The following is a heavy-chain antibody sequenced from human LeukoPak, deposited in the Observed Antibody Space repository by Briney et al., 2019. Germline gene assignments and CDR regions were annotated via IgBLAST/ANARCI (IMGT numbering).Heavy chain of an antibody. J-gene: IGHJ6*03. Sequence: GGSLRLSCADSGFTYDDYAMEWVRPAPGKGLEWVSLISDDGGSTYYADSVKGLFTISRDNSKSSLYLQMNSLRTEDTALYYCAKDIGSNYYYCMNLWGKGTGVTVSS. D-gene: IGHD4-11*01. CDR3: AKDIGSNYYYCMNL. CDR2: ISDDGGST. V-gene: IGHV3-43*02. CDR1: GFTYDDYA.